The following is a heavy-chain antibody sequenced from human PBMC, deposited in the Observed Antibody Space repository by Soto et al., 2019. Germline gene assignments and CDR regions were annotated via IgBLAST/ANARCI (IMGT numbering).Heavy chain of an antibody. CDR3: ARQIYDSDTGPNFQYYFDS. CDR1: GYIFAGYW. V-gene: IGHV5-10-1*01. J-gene: IGHJ4*02. Sequence: LGESLKISCKGSGYIFAGYWLTWVRQKPCKGPEWMGRIDPSDSQTYYSPSFRGHVTISVTKSITTVFLQWSSLRASDTAMYYCARQIYDSDTGPNFQYYFDSWGQGTPVTVSS. D-gene: IGHD3-22*01. CDR2: IDPSDSQT.